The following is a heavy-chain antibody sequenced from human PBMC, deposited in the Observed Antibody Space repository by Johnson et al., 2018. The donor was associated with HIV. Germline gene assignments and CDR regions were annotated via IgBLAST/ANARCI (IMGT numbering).Heavy chain of an antibody. J-gene: IGHJ3*02. CDR1: GFTFSSYA. V-gene: IGHV3-30*04. Sequence: QMLLVESGGGVVQPGRSLRLSCAASGFTFSSYAMHWVRQAPGKGLEWMAVISSAGTDKYYADSVKGRFTISRDNSKNTLYLQMNSLRAEDTAVYYCAKDPFDCSSTSCYLDDAFDIWGQGTMVTVSS. CDR3: AKDPFDCSSTSCYLDDAFDI. D-gene: IGHD2-2*01. CDR2: ISSAGTDK.